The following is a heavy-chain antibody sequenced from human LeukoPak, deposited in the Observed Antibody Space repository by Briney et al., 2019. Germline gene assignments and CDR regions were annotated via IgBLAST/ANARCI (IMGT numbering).Heavy chain of an antibody. CDR1: GFTFSTYS. D-gene: IGHD5-18*01. Sequence: GGSLRLSCAASGFTFSTYSMNWVRQAPGKGLEWVSYISISSDAIYYADSVKGRFTISRDNAKNSLYLQMNSLRAEDTAVYYCARDRGGGYAYGSGFDIWGQGTMVTVSS. V-gene: IGHV3-48*04. J-gene: IGHJ3*02. CDR3: ARDRGGGYAYGSGFDI. CDR2: ISISSDAI.